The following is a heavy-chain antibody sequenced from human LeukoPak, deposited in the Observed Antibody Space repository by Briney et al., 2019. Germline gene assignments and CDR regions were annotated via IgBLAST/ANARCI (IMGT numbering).Heavy chain of an antibody. D-gene: IGHD3-3*01. CDR3: VRDGNDFWSRNAFDI. CDR1: GGTFSSYA. J-gene: IGHJ3*02. V-gene: IGHV1-69*13. Sequence: ASVKVSCKASGGTFSSYAISWVRQAPGQGLEWMGGIIPIFGTANYAQKFQGRVTITADESTNTAYMELSSLRSEDTAVYYCVRDGNDFWSRNAFDIWGQGTMVTVSS. CDR2: IIPIFGTA.